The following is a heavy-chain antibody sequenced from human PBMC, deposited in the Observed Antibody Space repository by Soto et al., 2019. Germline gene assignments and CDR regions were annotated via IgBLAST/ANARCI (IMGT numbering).Heavy chain of an antibody. CDR3: AKSGYCSGGSCLAPFDY. D-gene: IGHD2-15*01. CDR2: ISGSGGST. J-gene: IGHJ4*02. Sequence: GGSLRLSCAASGFTFSSYAMSWVRQAPGKGLEWVSAISGSGGSTYYADSVKGRFTISRDNSKNTLYLQMNSLRAEDTAVYYCAKSGYCSGGSCLAPFDYWGQGTLVTVSS. V-gene: IGHV3-23*01. CDR1: GFTFSSYA.